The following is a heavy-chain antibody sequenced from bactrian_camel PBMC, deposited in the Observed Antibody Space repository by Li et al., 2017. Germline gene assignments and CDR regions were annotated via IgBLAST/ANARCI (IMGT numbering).Heavy chain of an antibody. J-gene: IGHJ4*01. CDR1: GFTFSNYE. Sequence: HVQLVESGGGVVQPGGSLRIACTTSGFTFSNYEMTWVRQAPGKGLEWISGIGPNGNNAHYADSVKGRFTISRDNAKNMLFLQLNSLKTEDTAMYYCAAGFAADNGWGPGTQVTVS. CDR2: IGPNGNNA. D-gene: IGHD6*01. CDR3: AAGFAADNG. V-gene: IGHV3-2*01.